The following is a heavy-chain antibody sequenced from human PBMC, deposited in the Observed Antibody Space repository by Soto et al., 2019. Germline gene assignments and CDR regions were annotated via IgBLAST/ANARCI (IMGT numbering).Heavy chain of an antibody. V-gene: IGHV4-30-4*01. Sequence: SETLSLTCNVSGGPINSPDYYWSWIRQSPGKGLEWIGYLYFNGGTQYNPSLRTPVSMSLDTSKKHFSLKMRSVTAADTAVYYCAREIRKYSSWYDPHPWFAAWGRGALVTVPS. CDR1: GGPINSPDYY. CDR2: LYFNGGT. J-gene: IGHJ5*02. CDR3: AREIRKYSSWYDPHPWFAA. D-gene: IGHD6-13*01.